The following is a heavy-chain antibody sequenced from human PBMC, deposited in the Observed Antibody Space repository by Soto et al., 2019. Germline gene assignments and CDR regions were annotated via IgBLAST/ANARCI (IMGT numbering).Heavy chain of an antibody. V-gene: IGHV3-21*01. CDR1: GFTFSSYS. CDR3: ATFPPRLCPIAVDYDAFDI. Sequence: GGSLRLSCAASGFTFSSYSMNWVRQAPGKGLEWVSSISSSSSYIYYADSVKGRFTISRDNAKNSLYLQMNSLRAEDTAVYYCATFPPRLCPIAVDYDAFDIWGQGTMVTV. J-gene: IGHJ3*02. CDR2: ISSSSSYI. D-gene: IGHD6-19*01.